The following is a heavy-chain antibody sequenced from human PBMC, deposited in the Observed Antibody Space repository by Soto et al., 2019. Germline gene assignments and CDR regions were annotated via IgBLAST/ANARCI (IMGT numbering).Heavy chain of an antibody. V-gene: IGHV3-30*03. CDR3: ARPGEFDY. Sequence: QVQLVESGGGVVHPGRSLRLSCAASGFTFSSYGMHWVRQAPGKGLEWVAVISYDGSNKYYADSVKGRFTISRDNSKNTLYLQMNSLRAEDTAVYYCARPGEFDYWGQGTLVTVSS. J-gene: IGHJ4*02. CDR1: GFTFSSYG. D-gene: IGHD3-16*01. CDR2: ISYDGSNK.